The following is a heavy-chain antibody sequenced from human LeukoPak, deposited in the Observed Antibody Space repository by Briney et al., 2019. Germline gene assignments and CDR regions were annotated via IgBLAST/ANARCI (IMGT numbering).Heavy chain of an antibody. J-gene: IGHJ5*02. Sequence: GGSLRLSCAASGFTFSSYALSWVRQAPGKGLEWVSGISGSGGSTYYADSVKGRFTVSRDNSKNTLFLQMNGLRPEDTAVYYCAKASYNIAKENWFDPWGQETRVTVSS. D-gene: IGHD1-1*01. V-gene: IGHV3-23*01. CDR3: AKASYNIAKENWFDP. CDR2: ISGSGGST. CDR1: GFTFSSYA.